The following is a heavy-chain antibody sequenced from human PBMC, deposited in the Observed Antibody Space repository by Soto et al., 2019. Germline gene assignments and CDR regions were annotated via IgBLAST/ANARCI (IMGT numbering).Heavy chain of an antibody. CDR3: AANSGSSYTSAYYYYYYEMDF. V-gene: IGHV1-58*01. J-gene: IGHJ6*02. CDR2: IVVGSGNT. Sequence: SVKVSCKASGFTFTSSAVQWVRQARGQRLEWIGWIVVGSGNTNYAQKFQERVTITRDMSTSTAYMELSSLRSEDTAVYYCAANSGSSYTSAYYYYYYEMDFRGQRTTVTVS. CDR1: GFTFTSSA. D-gene: IGHD1-26*01.